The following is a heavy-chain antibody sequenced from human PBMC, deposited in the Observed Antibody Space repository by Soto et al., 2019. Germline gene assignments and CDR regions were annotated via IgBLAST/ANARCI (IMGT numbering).Heavy chain of an antibody. CDR2: ISSSSSYI. V-gene: IGHV3-21*01. J-gene: IGHJ4*02. D-gene: IGHD4-4*01. CDR1: VFTFISYS. CDR3: ARDGDYSNLVDY. Sequence: KPGWSLRLSCASSVFTFISYSMNWVRQAPGKGLEWVSSISSSSSYIYYADSVKGRFTISRDNAKNSLYLQMNSLRAEDTAVYYCARDGDYSNLVDYWGQGTLVTVSS.